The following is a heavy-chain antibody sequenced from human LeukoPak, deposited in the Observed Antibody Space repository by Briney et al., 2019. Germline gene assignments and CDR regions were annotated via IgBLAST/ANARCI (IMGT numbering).Heavy chain of an antibody. Sequence: SETLSLTCTVSGGSISSGGYYWSWIRQHPGKGLEWIGYIYYSGSTYYNPSLKSRVTISVDTSKNQSSLKLSSVTAADTAVYYCARVSLLRYFDWLLYPYYYYGMDVWGQGTTVTVSS. CDR3: ARVSLLRYFDWLLYPYYYYGMDV. D-gene: IGHD3-9*01. J-gene: IGHJ6*02. V-gene: IGHV4-31*03. CDR1: GGSISSGGYY. CDR2: IYYSGST.